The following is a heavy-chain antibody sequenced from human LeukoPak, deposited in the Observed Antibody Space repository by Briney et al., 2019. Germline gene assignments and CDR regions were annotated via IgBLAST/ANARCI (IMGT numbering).Heavy chain of an antibody. V-gene: IGHV4-61*01. Sequence: SETLSLTCAVSGDSVSSGLCYWSWIRQSPGKGLEWIGYIHSRGSTNYNPSLRGRVTISVDTSKNQFSLKLSSVTAADTAVYYCARGGYSSIGFYDYFDYWGQGALVTVSS. J-gene: IGHJ4*02. CDR1: GDSVSSGLCY. D-gene: IGHD3-22*01. CDR3: ARGGYSSIGFYDYFDY. CDR2: IHSRGST.